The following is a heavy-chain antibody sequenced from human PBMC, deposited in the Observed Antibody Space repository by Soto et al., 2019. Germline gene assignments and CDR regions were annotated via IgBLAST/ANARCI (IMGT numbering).Heavy chain of an antibody. CDR2: ISAYNGNT. CDR3: ARGLRYFDWLLPKAPFDAFDI. Sequence: ASVKVSCKASGSTFTSYGISWVRQAPGQGLEWMGWISAYNGNTNYAQKLQGRVTMTTDTSTSTAYMELRSLRSDDTAVYYCARGLRYFDWLLPKAPFDAFDIWCQGTMVTVSS. V-gene: IGHV1-18*01. J-gene: IGHJ3*02. CDR1: GSTFTSYG. D-gene: IGHD3-9*01.